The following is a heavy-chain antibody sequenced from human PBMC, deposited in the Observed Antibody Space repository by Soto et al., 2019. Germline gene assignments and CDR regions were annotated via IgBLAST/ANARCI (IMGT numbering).Heavy chain of an antibody. CDR1: GYSISSGYY. V-gene: IGHV4-38-2*01. Sequence: SETLSLTCAVSGYSISSGYYWGWIRQPPGKGLEWIGSTYHSGSTYYNPSLKSRVTISVDTSKNQFSLKLSSVTAADTAVYYCARGGYSYGYYYGMDVWGQGTTVTVSS. CDR3: ARGGYSYGYYYGMDV. CDR2: TYHSGST. D-gene: IGHD5-18*01. J-gene: IGHJ6*02.